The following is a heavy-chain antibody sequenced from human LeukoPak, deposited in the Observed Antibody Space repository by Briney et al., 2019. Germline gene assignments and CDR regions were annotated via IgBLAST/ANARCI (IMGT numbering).Heavy chain of an antibody. D-gene: IGHD6-13*01. J-gene: IGHJ6*02. CDR2: INPNSGAT. Sequence: ASVKVSCKASGYSFTGYYMHWVRQAPGQGLEWMGWINPNSGATNNAQKFQGRVTMTRDTSISTAYMEMSSLRSDDTAVYYCAREPGPGNYYYYGMDVWGQGTTVTVSS. CDR3: AREPGPGNYYYYGMDV. V-gene: IGHV1-2*02. CDR1: GYSFTGYY.